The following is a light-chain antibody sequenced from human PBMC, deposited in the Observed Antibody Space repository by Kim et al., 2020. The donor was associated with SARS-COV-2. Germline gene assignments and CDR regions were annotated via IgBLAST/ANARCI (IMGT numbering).Light chain of an antibody. V-gene: IGLV2-14*01. CDR1: SSDVGGYNY. CDR3: GSYRSSNTLV. J-gene: IGLJ1*01. CDR2: EVS. Sequence: QSALTQPASVSGSPGQSIAISCTGTSSDVGGYNYVSWYQQYPGKAPKLMIYEVSNRPSGVSNHFSGSKSGNTASLTISGLQAEDEADYYCGSYRSSNTLVIGTGTKVTVL.